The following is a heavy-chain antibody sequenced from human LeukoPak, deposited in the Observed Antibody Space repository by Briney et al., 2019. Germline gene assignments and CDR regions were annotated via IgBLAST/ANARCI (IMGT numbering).Heavy chain of an antibody. V-gene: IGHV3-53*01. Sequence: GGSLRLSCAASGFTFSNYAMNWVRQAPGKGLEWVSVIYRGDGTYYADSVRGRFTISRDNSKNTLYLQMNSLRAEDTALYHCARTGGGYYTNQLDYWGQGTLVAVSS. CDR2: IYRGDGT. CDR1: GFTFSNYA. D-gene: IGHD3-3*01. CDR3: ARTGGGYYTNQLDY. J-gene: IGHJ4*02.